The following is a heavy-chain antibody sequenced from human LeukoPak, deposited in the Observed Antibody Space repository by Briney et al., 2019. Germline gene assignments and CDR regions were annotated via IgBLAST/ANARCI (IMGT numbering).Heavy chain of an antibody. J-gene: IGHJ4*02. CDR1: GGSIGSYY. V-gene: IGHV4-59*01. CDR2: IYYSGST. CDR3: ARVGDYDFWSGYSPFDY. D-gene: IGHD3-3*01. Sequence: SETLSLTCTVSGGSIGSYYWSWIRQPPGKGLEWIGYIYYSGSTNYNPSLKSRVTISVDTSKNQFSLKLSSVTAADTAVYYCARVGDYDFWSGYSPFDYWGQGTLVTVSS.